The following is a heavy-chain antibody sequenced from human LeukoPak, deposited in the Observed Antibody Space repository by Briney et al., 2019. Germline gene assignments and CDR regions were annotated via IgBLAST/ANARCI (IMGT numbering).Heavy chain of an antibody. CDR3: AREHPDYHGFDF. J-gene: IGHJ3*01. Sequence: ASVKVSCKASGYTFTNYPKHWVRQAPGQGLEWMGVIIPGGGVTEYAQKFQGRVTVTRDTSTRTVYMELSSLRSDDTAMYYCAREHPDYHGFDFWGQGTMVSVSS. CDR1: GYTFTNYP. V-gene: IGHV1-46*01. CDR2: IIPGGGVT. D-gene: IGHD4-11*01.